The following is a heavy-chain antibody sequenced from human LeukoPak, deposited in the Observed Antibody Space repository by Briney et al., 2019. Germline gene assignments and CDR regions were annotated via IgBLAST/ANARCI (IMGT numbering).Heavy chain of an antibody. J-gene: IGHJ3*02. V-gene: IGHV4-39*07. Sequence: PSETLSLTCTVSGGSITSTNYYWGWIRQPPGKGLEWIGGIYCSGSTYYNPSLKSRVTISVDTSKNQFSLKLSSVTAADTAVYYCARDWFGELLDAFDIWGQGTMVTVSS. D-gene: IGHD3-10*01. CDR2: IYCSGST. CDR3: ARDWFGELLDAFDI. CDR1: GGSITSTNYY.